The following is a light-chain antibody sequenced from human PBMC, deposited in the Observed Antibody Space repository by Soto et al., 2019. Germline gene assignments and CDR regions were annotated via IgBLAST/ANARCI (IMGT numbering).Light chain of an antibody. CDR3: QQCHSFPHT. CDR2: VAS. V-gene: IGKV1D-12*01. CDR1: QDIGTW. J-gene: IGKJ2*01. Sequence: DIQMTQSPSSVSASLGDRVTVTCRAGQDIGTWLAWYQQKPGNAPNLLISVASKLESGVPSRFSGSGSGTHFTLTISSLQPEDLATYYCQQCHSFPHTFGQGTKLEIK.